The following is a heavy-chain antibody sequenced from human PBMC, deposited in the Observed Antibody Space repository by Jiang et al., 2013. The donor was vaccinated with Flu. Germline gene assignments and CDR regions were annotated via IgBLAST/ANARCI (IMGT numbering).Heavy chain of an antibody. D-gene: IGHD6-6*01. CDR2: INPSGGST. CDR3: ARAFLDSSSSGAFDI. CDR1: GGTFSSYA. Sequence: SGAEVKKPGSSVKVSCKASGGTFSSYAISWVRQAPGQGLEWMGIINPSGGSTSYAQKFQGRVTMTRDTSTSTVYMELSSLRYEDTAVYYCARAFLDSSSSGAFDIWGQGTMVTVSS. J-gene: IGHJ3*02. V-gene: IGHV1-46*01.